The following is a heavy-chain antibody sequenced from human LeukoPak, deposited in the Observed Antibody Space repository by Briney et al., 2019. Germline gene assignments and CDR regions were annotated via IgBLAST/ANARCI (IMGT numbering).Heavy chain of an antibody. J-gene: IGHJ4*02. CDR2: ISSSSSYI. V-gene: IGHV3-21*01. CDR3: ARGPPTVYDGSGFYYVFDY. Sequence: GGSLRLSCAASGFTFSSYSMNWVRQAPGKGLEWVSSISSSSSYIYYADSVKGRFTISRDNAKNSLYLQMNSLRAEDTAVYYCARGPPTVYDGSGFYYVFDYWGQGTLVTVSS. CDR1: GFTFSSYS. D-gene: IGHD3-22*01.